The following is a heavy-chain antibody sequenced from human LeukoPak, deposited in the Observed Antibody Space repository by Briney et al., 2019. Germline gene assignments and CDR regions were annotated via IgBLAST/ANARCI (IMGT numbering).Heavy chain of an antibody. CDR1: GFSFSSYT. D-gene: IGHD3-10*01. Sequence: GGSLRLSCAASGFSFSSYTMSWVRQAPGKGLEWVSSISDSSSYIYNADSVKGRFTISRDKAKNSLYLQMNSLRAEDTAVYYCAREGSGSHYNVVLDYWGQGTLVTVSS. CDR2: ISDSSSYI. CDR3: AREGSGSHYNVVLDY. V-gene: IGHV3-21*01. J-gene: IGHJ4*02.